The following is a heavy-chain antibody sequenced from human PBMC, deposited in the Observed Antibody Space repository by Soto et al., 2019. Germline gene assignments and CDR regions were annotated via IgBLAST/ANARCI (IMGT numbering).Heavy chain of an antibody. J-gene: IGHJ5*02. Sequence: QITLKESGPTLVKPTQTLTLTCTFSGFSLSTSGVGVGWIRQPPGKALEWLALIYWDDDKRYSPSLKSRLTITKDTSKNQVVLTMTNMDPVDTATHYCAHRQELVIPGYNWFDPWGQGTLVTVSS. CDR1: GFSLSTSGVG. CDR3: AHRQELVIPGYNWFDP. D-gene: IGHD6-6*01. V-gene: IGHV2-5*02. CDR2: IYWDDDK.